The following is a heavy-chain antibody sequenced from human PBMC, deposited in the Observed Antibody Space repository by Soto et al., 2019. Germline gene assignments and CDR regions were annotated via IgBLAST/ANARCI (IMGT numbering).Heavy chain of an antibody. J-gene: IGHJ6*02. D-gene: IGHD2-2*01. CDR1: GYTFTNYD. Sequence: ASVKVSCKTSGYTFTNYDINWVRQAAGQGLEWMGWINPDSDNTGYAQKFQGRVTMTRDTSIGTAYMELNSLRSEDTAVYYCARGRRYCTTTSCYPPALFPYGMDVWG. CDR3: ARGRRYCTTTSCYPPALFPYGMDV. CDR2: INPDSDNT. V-gene: IGHV1-8*01.